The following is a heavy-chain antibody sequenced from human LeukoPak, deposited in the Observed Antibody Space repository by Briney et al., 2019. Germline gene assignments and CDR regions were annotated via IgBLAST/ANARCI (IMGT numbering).Heavy chain of an antibody. CDR1: GFTSSGSA. CDR3: TRHDGWELA. V-gene: IGHV3-73*01. Sequence: GGSLRLSCAASGFTSSGSAMHWVRQASGKGLEWVSRIRSKANSYATAYAASVKGRFTISRDDSKNTAYLQMNSLKTEDTAVYYCTRHDGWELAWGQGTLVTVSS. CDR2: IRSKANSYAT. J-gene: IGHJ4*02. D-gene: IGHD1-26*01.